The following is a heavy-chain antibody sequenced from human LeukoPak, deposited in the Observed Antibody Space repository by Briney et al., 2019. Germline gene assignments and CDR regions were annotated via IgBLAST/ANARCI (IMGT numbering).Heavy chain of an antibody. CDR2: IYYSGST. V-gene: IGHV4-59*01. CDR1: GGSISSYY. CDR3: ARDRTGNNWFDP. J-gene: IGHJ5*02. Sequence: PSETLSLTCTVSGGSISSYYWSWIRQPPGKGLEWIGYIYYSGSTNYNPSLKSRVTISVDTSKNQFSLKLSPVTAADTAVYYCARDRTGNNWFDPWGQGTLVTVSS. D-gene: IGHD1-1*01.